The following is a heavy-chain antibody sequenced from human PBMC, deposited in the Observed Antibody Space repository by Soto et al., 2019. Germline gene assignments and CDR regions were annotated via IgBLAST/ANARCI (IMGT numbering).Heavy chain of an antibody. J-gene: IGHJ4*02. CDR1: GFTISSYI. D-gene: IGHD6-25*01. V-gene: IGHV3-21*01. CDR2: ISSSSSYI. Sequence: GGSLILSCAASGFTISSYIMNLVRQAPGKGLEWVSSISSSSSYIYYADSVKGRFTISRDNAKNSLYLQMNSLRAEDTAVYYCARDRAALGFDYWGQGTLVTVSS. CDR3: ARDRAALGFDY.